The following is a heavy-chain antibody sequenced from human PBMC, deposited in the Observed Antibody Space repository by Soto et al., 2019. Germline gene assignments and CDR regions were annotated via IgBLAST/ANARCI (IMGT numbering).Heavy chain of an antibody. Sequence: QVQLVQSGAEVRKPGASVKISCKASGYSFTTYYVHWVRQAPGQGLEWVGIINPSGDSTNYAQKLPGRVIMTADTSTSTVYMELRSLRSEDTAVYYCARDNVVIPDDTDHWGQGTLVTVSS. CDR1: GYSFTTYY. CDR2: INPSGDST. CDR3: ARDNVVIPDDTDH. V-gene: IGHV1-46*04. D-gene: IGHD2-21*01. J-gene: IGHJ1*01.